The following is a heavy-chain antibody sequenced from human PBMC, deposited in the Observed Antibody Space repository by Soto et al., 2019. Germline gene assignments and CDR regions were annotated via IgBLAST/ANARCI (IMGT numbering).Heavy chain of an antibody. J-gene: IGHJ4*02. V-gene: IGHV3-30*18. CDR2: ISYDGSNK. CDR3: AKDPMAAYDFWSGPDY. CDR1: GFTFSSYG. D-gene: IGHD3-3*01. Sequence: GGSLRLSCAASGFTFSSYGMHWVRQAPGKGLEWVAVISYDGSNKYYADSVKGRFTISRDNSKNTLYLQMNSLRAEDTAVYYCAKDPMAAYDFWSGPDYWGQGTLVTVSS.